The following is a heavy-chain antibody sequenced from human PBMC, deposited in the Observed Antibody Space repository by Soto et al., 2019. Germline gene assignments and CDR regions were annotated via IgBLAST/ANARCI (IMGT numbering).Heavy chain of an antibody. D-gene: IGHD6-13*01. Sequence: ASVKVSCKASGGTFSSYAISWVRQAPGQGLEWMGGIIPIFGTANYAQKFQGRVTITADESTSTAYMELSSLRSEDTAVYYCARGPSSSSWYKDYYYYGMDVWGQGTTVTVSS. CDR2: IIPIFGTA. J-gene: IGHJ6*02. V-gene: IGHV1-69*13. CDR3: ARGPSSSSWYKDYYYYGMDV. CDR1: GGTFSSYA.